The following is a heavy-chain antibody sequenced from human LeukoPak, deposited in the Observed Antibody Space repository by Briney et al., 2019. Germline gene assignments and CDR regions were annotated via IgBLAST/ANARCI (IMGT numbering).Heavy chain of an antibody. Sequence: GASVKVSCKASGCSFSTHWMHWVRQAPGQGLERMGIINPSGGFTSYAQKLQGRVTVTRDMSTSTVYMELSNLRSEDTAVYYCARDQSGEWELLSGWWFDPWGQGTLVTVSS. J-gene: IGHJ5*02. CDR3: ARDQSGEWELLSGWWFDP. CDR1: GCSFSTHW. CDR2: INPSGGFT. D-gene: IGHD1-26*01. V-gene: IGHV1-46*01.